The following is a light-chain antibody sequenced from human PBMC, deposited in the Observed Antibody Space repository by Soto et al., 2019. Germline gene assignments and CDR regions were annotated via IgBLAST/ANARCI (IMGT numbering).Light chain of an antibody. V-gene: IGKV3-11*01. Sequence: EIVLTQSPATLSLSPGERATLSCRASQSVSSYLAWYQQKPGQAPRLLISDASNRATGIPARFSGSGSGTDFTLTISRLDPEDFAVYYCQQYGTSPYTFGQGTKLEIK. CDR3: QQYGTSPYT. CDR2: DAS. CDR1: QSVSSY. J-gene: IGKJ2*01.